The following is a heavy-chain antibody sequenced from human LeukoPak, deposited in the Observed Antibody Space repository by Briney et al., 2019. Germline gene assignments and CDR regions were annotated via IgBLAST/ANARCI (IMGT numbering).Heavy chain of an antibody. J-gene: IGHJ4*02. CDR2: IYSSGNT. CDR1: GFTVSRNY. Sequence: GGSLRLSCAASGFTVSRNYMSWVRQAPGKGLEWVSVIYSSGNTYYADSVKGRFTISRDDSKNTLYLQMNSLRDEDTAVYYCARVRVSVAGHDYWGQGTLVTVSS. CDR3: ARVRVSVAGHDY. V-gene: IGHV3-66*01. D-gene: IGHD6-19*01.